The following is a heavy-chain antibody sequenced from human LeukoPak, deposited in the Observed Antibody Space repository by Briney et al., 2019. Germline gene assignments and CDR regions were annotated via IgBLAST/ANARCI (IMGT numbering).Heavy chain of an antibody. CDR3: TRHGNDSSGYYYGTDDY. Sequence: GGSLKLSCAASGFTFSGSAMHWVRQASGKGLEWVGRIRSKANSYATAYAASVKGRFTISRDDSKNTAYLQMNSLETEDTAVYYCTRHGNDSSGYYYGTDDYWGQGTLVTVSS. J-gene: IGHJ4*02. CDR2: IRSKANSYAT. CDR1: GFTFSGSA. V-gene: IGHV3-73*01. D-gene: IGHD3-22*01.